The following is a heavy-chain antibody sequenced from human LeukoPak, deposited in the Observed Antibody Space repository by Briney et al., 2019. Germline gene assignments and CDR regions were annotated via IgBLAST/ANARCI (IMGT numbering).Heavy chain of an antibody. CDR1: GGSISSYS. J-gene: IGHJ5*02. Sequence: SETLSLTCTVSGGSISSYSWSWIRQPPGKGLEWIGYIYYSGSTNYNPSLKSRVTISVDTSKNQFSLKLSSVTAADTAVYYCARDRQYYYDSSGYPHNWFDPWGQGTLVTVSS. CDR3: ARDRQYYYDSSGYPHNWFDP. V-gene: IGHV4-59*01. D-gene: IGHD3-22*01. CDR2: IYYSGST.